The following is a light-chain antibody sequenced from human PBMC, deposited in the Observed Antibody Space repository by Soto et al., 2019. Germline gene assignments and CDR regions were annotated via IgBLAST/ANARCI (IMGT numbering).Light chain of an antibody. V-gene: IGKV3-20*01. Sequence: EIVLTQSPGTLSLSPGERATLSCRASQSVSSNYLTWYQQKPGQAPRLLIYGASTRATGIPDRFSGSGSGTDFTLTINRLEPEDFAVYYCQQYGSSLITFGQGTRLEIK. J-gene: IGKJ5*01. CDR1: QSVSSNY. CDR3: QQYGSSLIT. CDR2: GAS.